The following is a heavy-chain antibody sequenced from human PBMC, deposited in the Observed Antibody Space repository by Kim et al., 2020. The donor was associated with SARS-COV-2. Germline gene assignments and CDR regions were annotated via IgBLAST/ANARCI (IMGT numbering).Heavy chain of an antibody. CDR3: ARRQLGFDS. V-gene: IGHV3-13*01. CDR2: IGSGGAT. J-gene: IGHJ4*02. Sequence: GGSLRLSCVGSGFTFSTYPLHWVRQASGKGLEWVSAIGSGGATYYADSVKGRFTISRNNDKNSVYLQMNSLRVDDTAVYYCARRQLGFDSWGQGTLVTVS. CDR1: GFTFSTYP. D-gene: IGHD6-13*01.